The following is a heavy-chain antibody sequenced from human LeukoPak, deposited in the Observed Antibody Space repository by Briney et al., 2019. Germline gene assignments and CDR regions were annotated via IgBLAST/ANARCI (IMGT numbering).Heavy chain of an antibody. J-gene: IGHJ3*02. Sequence: SGPTLVNPPQTLTLTCTFSGFLLSTRGVGVGWIRQPPGKALEWLALIYWNDDKRYSPSLKSRLTITKDTSKNQVVLTMTNMDPVDTATYYCAHRRPLPQNDAFDIWGQGTMVTVSS. CDR2: IYWNDDK. D-gene: IGHD5/OR15-5a*01. CDR3: AHRRPLPQNDAFDI. V-gene: IGHV2-5*01. CDR1: GFLLSTRGVG.